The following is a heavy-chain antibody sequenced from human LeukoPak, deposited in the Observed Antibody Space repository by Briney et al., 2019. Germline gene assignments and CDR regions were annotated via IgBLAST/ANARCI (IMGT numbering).Heavy chain of an antibody. Sequence: SETLSLTCTVSGGSISSYYWSWIRQPPGKGLEWIGYIYYSGRTNYNPSLKSRVTISVDTSKNQFSLKLSSVTAADTAVYYCARTLWFGETGEYFDYWGQGTLVTVSS. CDR1: GGSISSYY. CDR2: IYYSGRT. D-gene: IGHD3-10*01. V-gene: IGHV4-59*01. CDR3: ARTLWFGETGEYFDY. J-gene: IGHJ4*02.